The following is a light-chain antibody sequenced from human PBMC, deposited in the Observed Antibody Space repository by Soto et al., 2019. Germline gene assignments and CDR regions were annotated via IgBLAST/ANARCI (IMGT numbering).Light chain of an antibody. CDR2: LNSDGSH. Sequence: QPVLTQSPSASASLGASVKLTCTLSSGHGSYAIAWHQQRPEKGPRYLMKLNSDGSHSKGDGIPDRFSGSSSGAERYLTISSLQSEDEADYYCQTWGTGIQVFGGGTKLTVL. V-gene: IGLV4-69*01. CDR3: QTWGTGIQV. J-gene: IGLJ2*01. CDR1: SGHGSYA.